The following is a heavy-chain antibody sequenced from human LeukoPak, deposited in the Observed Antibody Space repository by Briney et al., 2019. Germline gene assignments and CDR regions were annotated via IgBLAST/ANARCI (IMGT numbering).Heavy chain of an antibody. CDR2: INTNTGIP. J-gene: IGHJ3*02. Sequence: ASVKGSCKAFRYTLSSHAMNWVRQAPGQGLELMGWINTNTGIPTYAQGFAGRSVSSLDTSVTTAYLQITSLKAEDTAVYYCARDHVSAGFDIWGQGTMVTVSS. V-gene: IGHV7-4-1*02. CDR1: RYTLSSHA. D-gene: IGHD6-13*01. CDR3: ARDHVSAGFDI.